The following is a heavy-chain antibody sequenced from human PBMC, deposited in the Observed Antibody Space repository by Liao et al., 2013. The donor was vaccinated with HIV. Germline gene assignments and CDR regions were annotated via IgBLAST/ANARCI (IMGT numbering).Heavy chain of an antibody. CDR3: ARARLPGRYYYYMDV. CDR1: GGSINSYY. D-gene: IGHD6-25*01. V-gene: IGHV4-59*01. CDR2: IYYSGST. J-gene: IGHJ6*03. Sequence: QVQLQESGPGLVKPSETLSLTCTVSGGSINSYYWSWIRQPPGKGLEWIGYIYYSGSTDYNPSLKSRVTISVDTSRNQFSLKLSSVTAADTGIYYCARARLPGRYYYYMDVWGKGPRSPSP.